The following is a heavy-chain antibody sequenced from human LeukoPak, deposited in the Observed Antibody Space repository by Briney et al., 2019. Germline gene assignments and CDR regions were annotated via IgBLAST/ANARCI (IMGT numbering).Heavy chain of an antibody. V-gene: IGHV3-30-3*01. Sequence: GGSLRLSCAASGFTFSSYAMHWVRQAPGKGLEWVAVISYDGSNKYYADSVKGRFTISRDNSKNTLYLQMNCLRAEDTAVYYCARDFGVGATTPGAFDIWGQGTMVTVSS. CDR1: GFTFSSYA. J-gene: IGHJ3*02. D-gene: IGHD1-26*01. CDR2: ISYDGSNK. CDR3: ARDFGVGATTPGAFDI.